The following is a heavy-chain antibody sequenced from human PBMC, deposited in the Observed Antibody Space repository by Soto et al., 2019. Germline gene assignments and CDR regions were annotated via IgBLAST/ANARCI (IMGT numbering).Heavy chain of an antibody. CDR1: GFTFSTSA. CDR2: ISYDGSTK. J-gene: IGHJ4*02. CDR3: ARDSYSSGYLCSPRD. Sequence: QVQLVESGGGVVQPGRSLRLSCTASGFTFSTSAMHWVRQAPGKGLEWMTAISYDGSTKYYADSVKGRFTISRDNSKNTPYLQMDSLRAEDTALYYCARDSYSSGYLCSPRDWGQGTLVTVSS. D-gene: IGHD5-18*01. V-gene: IGHV3-30-3*01.